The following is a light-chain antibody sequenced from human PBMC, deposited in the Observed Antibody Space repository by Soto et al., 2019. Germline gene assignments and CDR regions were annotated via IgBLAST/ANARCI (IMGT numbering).Light chain of an antibody. V-gene: IGLV1-36*01. Sequence: QSVLTQPPSVSGAPRQRVTISCSGSNSNVGNNAVTWYQQLPGKAPKLVVYYDDLLPAGVSDRFSGSKSGASASLAISGLQSGDEGVYHCATWDDSLDCLVFGGGTILTVL. CDR2: YDD. J-gene: IGLJ2*01. CDR3: ATWDDSLDCLV. CDR1: NSNVGNNA.